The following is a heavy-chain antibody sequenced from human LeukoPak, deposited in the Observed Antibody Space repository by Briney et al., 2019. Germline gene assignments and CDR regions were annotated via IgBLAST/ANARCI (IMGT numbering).Heavy chain of an antibody. D-gene: IGHD2-2*01. CDR1: GGSISSSNW. J-gene: IGHJ5*02. CDR3: ARGLNGYCSSTSCYHLLSRVVNWFDP. Sequence: PSETLSLTCAVSGGSISSSNWWSWVRQPPGKGLEWIGEIYHSGSTNYNPSLKSRVTISVDKSKNQFSLKLSSVTAADTAVYYCARGLNGYCSSTSCYHLLSRVVNWFDPWGQGTLVTVSS. V-gene: IGHV4-4*02. CDR2: IYHSGST.